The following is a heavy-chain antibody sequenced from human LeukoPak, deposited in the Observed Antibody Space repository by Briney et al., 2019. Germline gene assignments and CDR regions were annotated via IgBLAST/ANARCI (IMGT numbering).Heavy chain of an antibody. CDR3: AKTNTYYDFWSGYSNFDY. Sequence: TGGSLRLSCAASGFTFSSYWMSWVRQAPGKGLEWVSAISGSGGSTYYADSVKGRFTISRDNSKNTLYLQMNSLRAEDTAVYYCAKTNTYYDFWSGYSNFDYWGQGTLVTVSS. V-gene: IGHV3-23*01. J-gene: IGHJ4*02. CDR1: GFTFSSYW. CDR2: ISGSGGST. D-gene: IGHD3-3*01.